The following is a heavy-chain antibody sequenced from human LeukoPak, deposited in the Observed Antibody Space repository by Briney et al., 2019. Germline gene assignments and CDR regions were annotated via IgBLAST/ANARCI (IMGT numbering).Heavy chain of an antibody. CDR2: ISSSSSYI. J-gene: IGHJ3*02. Sequence: GGSLRLSCAASGFTFSSYSMNWVRQAPGKGLEWVSSISSSSSYIYYADSVKGRFTISRDNARNSLYLQMNSLRAEDTAVYYCARETRGDSNAFDIWGQGTMVTVSS. V-gene: IGHV3-21*01. CDR3: ARETRGDSNAFDI. CDR1: GFTFSSYS. D-gene: IGHD4-17*01.